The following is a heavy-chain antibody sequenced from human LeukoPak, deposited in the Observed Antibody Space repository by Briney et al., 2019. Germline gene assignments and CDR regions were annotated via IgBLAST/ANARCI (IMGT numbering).Heavy chain of an antibody. CDR2: VSSTSSFI. J-gene: IGHJ6*02. D-gene: IGHD2-2*01. CDR3: ARTLSDGMDV. Sequence: GGSLRLSCAASGFTFSSYSINWVRQAPGKGLEWVSCVSSTSSFIYYADSVKGRFTISRDNAKNSLYLQMNSLRAEDTAVYYCARTLSDGMDVWGQGTTVTVSS. CDR1: GFTFSSYS. V-gene: IGHV3-21*01.